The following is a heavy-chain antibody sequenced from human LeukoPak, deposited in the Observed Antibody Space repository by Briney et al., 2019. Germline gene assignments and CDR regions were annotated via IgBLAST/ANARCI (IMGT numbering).Heavy chain of an antibody. CDR3: ARDRISSSWYSRSLYFDY. Sequence: PGRSLRLSCAASGFTFSSYAMHWVRQAPGKGLEYVSAISSNGGSTYYANSVRGRFTISRDNSKNTLYLQMGSLRAEDMAVYYCARDRISSSWYSRSLYFDYWGQGTLVTVSS. D-gene: IGHD6-13*01. J-gene: IGHJ4*02. CDR1: GFTFSSYA. V-gene: IGHV3-64*01. CDR2: ISSNGGST.